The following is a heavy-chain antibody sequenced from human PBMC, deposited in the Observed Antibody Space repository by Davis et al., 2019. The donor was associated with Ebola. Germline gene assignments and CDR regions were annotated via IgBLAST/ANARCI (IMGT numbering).Heavy chain of an antibody. CDR1: GGTFSRNA. CDR2: IIPFFGVP. Sequence: SVKVFCKASGGTFSRNAISWLRQAPGQGLEWMGGIIPFFGVPIYARKFQGRVTVTADESTSTAYMDLSSLRSEDTAVYYCARGRDSGWPFDYWGQGTLVTVSS. D-gene: IGHD6-19*01. CDR3: ARGRDSGWPFDY. J-gene: IGHJ4*02. V-gene: IGHV1-69*13.